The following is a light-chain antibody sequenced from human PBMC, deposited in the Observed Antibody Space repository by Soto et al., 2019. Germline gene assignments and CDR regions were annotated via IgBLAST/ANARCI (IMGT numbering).Light chain of an antibody. Sequence: QSVLTQPASVSGSPGQSITISCTGTSSDIGDYDYVSWYQQLPGKAPQLLIFDVTHRPSGVSDRFSGSKSGNTASLTISGVRPEDEADYYCCSYTDIALDVVFGGGTKLTVL. CDR3: CSYTDIALDVV. J-gene: IGLJ2*01. CDR1: SSDIGDYDY. V-gene: IGLV2-14*03. CDR2: DVT.